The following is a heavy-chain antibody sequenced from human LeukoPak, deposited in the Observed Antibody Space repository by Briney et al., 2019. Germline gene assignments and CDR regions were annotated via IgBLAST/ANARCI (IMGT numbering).Heavy chain of an antibody. J-gene: IGHJ4*02. D-gene: IGHD6-13*01. CDR3: AREVAAAGNFDY. V-gene: IGHV1-2*02. CDR1: GYTFTGYY. Sequence: VASVKVSCKASGYTFTGYYMHWVRQAPGQGLEWMGWINPNSGGTNYAQKFQGRATMTRDTSISTAYMELSRLRSDDTAVYYCAREVAAAGNFDYWGQGTLVTVSS. CDR2: INPNSGGT.